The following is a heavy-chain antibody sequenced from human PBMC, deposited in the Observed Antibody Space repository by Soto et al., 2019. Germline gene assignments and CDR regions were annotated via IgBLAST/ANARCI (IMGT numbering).Heavy chain of an antibody. CDR2: INSDGSST. V-gene: IGHV3-74*01. Sequence: EVQLVESGGGLLQPGRSLRLSCAASGFTFSNYWMHWVRQVPGKGLVWVSRINSDGSSTRYTDSVRGRFSISRDNAKNTLYLQMNSLRAEDTAVYYCARDPYDASRSHYYYGMDVWGQGTTVTVSS. CDR1: GFTFSNYW. CDR3: ARDPYDASRSHYYYGMDV. J-gene: IGHJ6*02. D-gene: IGHD5-12*01.